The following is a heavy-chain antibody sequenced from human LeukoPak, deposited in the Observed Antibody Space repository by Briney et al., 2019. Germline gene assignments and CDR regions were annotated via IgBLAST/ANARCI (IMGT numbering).Heavy chain of an antibody. V-gene: IGHV3-30*18. CDR1: GFTFSSYG. J-gene: IGHJ4*02. Sequence: PGRSLRLSCAASGFTFSSYGMHWVRQAPGKGLEWVAVISYDGSNKYYADCGKGRFTISRDNSKNTLYLQMNSLRDEDTAVYYCAKDRAGGYSGHKTGGYFDYWGQGTLVTVSS. CDR3: AKDRAGGYSGHKTGGYFDY. D-gene: IGHD5-12*01. CDR2: ISYDGSNK.